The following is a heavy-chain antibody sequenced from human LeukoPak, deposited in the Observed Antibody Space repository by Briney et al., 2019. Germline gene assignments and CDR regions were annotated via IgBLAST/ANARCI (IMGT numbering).Heavy chain of an antibody. J-gene: IGHJ4*02. Sequence: PGGSLRLSCAASGFTFSSYAMSWVRQAPGKGLEWVSAISGSGSSTYYADSVKGRFTISRDNSKNTLYLQMNSLRAEDTAVYYCAKNCDYVWDPLGVWGQGTLVTVSS. V-gene: IGHV3-23*01. CDR3: AKNCDYVWDPLGV. CDR1: GFTFSSYA. CDR2: ISGSGSST. D-gene: IGHD3-16*01.